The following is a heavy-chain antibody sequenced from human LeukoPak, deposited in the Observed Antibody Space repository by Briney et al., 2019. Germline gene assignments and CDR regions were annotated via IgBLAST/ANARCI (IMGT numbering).Heavy chain of an antibody. V-gene: IGHV3-23*01. CDR2: ISGSGGST. CDR3: AKDEWIAAAGKPYY. Sequence: GGSLRLSCAASGFTFSSYAMCWVRQAPGKGLEWVSAISGSGGSTYYADSVKGRFTISRDNSKNTLYLQMNSLRAEDTAVYYCAKDEWIAAAGKPYYWGQGTLVTVSS. J-gene: IGHJ4*02. CDR1: GFTFSSYA. D-gene: IGHD6-13*01.